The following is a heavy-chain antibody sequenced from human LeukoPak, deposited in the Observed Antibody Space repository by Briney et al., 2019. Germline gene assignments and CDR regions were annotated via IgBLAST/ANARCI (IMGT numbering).Heavy chain of an antibody. J-gene: IGHJ4*02. Sequence: GGSLRLSCAASGFTFSDHYMHWVRQAPGKGLEWVAVISYDGSNKYYADSVKGRFTISRDNSKNTLYLQMNSLRAEDTAVYYCAKGDTAMVTMDYWGQGTLVTVSS. D-gene: IGHD5-18*01. CDR3: AKGDTAMVTMDY. V-gene: IGHV3-30*18. CDR2: ISYDGSNK. CDR1: GFTFSDHY.